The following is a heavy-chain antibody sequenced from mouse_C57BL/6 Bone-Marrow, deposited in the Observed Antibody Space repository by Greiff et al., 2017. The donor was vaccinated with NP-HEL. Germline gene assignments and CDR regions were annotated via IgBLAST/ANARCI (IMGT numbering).Heavy chain of an antibody. Sequence: VQLQQSGAELVRPGASVKLSCKASGYTFTDYYINWVKQRPGQGLEWIARIYPGSGNTYYNEKFKGKATLTAEKSSSTAYMQLSSLTSEDSAVYFCARAQLGRAYWGQGTLVTVSA. CDR1: GYTFTDYY. CDR3: ARAQLGRAY. CDR2: IYPGSGNT. D-gene: IGHD4-1*02. V-gene: IGHV1-76*01. J-gene: IGHJ3*01.